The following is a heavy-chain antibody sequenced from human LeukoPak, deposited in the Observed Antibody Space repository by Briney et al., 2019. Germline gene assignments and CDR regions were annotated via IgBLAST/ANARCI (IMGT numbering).Heavy chain of an antibody. CDR2: ISAYNGNT. CDR3: ARRRDSWSGYRDYYYYYMDV. Sequence: EASVKVSCKASGYTFTSYGISWVRQAPGQGLEWMGWISAYNGNTNYAQKLQGRVTMTTDTSTSTAYMELRSLRSDDTAVYYCARRRDSWSGYRDYYYYYMDVWGKGTTVTVSS. V-gene: IGHV1-18*01. CDR1: GYTFTSYG. J-gene: IGHJ6*03. D-gene: IGHD3-3*01.